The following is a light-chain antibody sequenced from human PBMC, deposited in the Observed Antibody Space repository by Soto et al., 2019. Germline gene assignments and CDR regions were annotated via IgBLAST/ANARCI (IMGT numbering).Light chain of an antibody. Sequence: AVLLTQSRSSFSASTGDRATITCRASQDILSYLAWYQQVPGKAPKLLLYAASILQTGVPSRFSGSGSGTDFTLTIDGLQSEDFATYFCQHYYNYPWTFGQGTTVE. CDR3: QHYYNYPWT. CDR1: QDILSY. CDR2: AAS. J-gene: IGKJ1*01. V-gene: IGKV1-8*01.